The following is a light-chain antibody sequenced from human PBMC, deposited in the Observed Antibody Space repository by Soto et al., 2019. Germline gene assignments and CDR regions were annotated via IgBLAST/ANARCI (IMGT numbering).Light chain of an antibody. CDR3: SSYAGTNNLGV. J-gene: IGLJ3*02. Sequence: QSALTQPPSASGSPGQSVTISCTGTSSDIGGYNFVSWYQQHPGKAPKLIIYEVNKRPSGVPDRFSGSKSGNTASLTVSGLQADDEGDYYCSSYAGTNNLGVFGGGPSSPS. CDR1: SSDIGGYNF. V-gene: IGLV2-8*01. CDR2: EVN.